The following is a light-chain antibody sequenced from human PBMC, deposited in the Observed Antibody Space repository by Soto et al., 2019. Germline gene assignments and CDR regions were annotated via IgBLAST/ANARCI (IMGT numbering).Light chain of an antibody. CDR1: SSDVGAYNH. V-gene: IGLV2-14*01. CDR2: EVS. Sequence: QSALTQPASVSGSPGQSIAISCTGTSSDVGAYNHVSWYQQHPGNAPKLIISEVSSRPSGVSDRFSGSKSGNTASLTISGLRTEDEADYYCTSYAGTSTHWVFGGRTKVTVL. J-gene: IGLJ3*02. CDR3: TSYAGTSTHWV.